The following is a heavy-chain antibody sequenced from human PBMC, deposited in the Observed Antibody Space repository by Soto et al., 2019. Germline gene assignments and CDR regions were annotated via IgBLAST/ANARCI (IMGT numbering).Heavy chain of an antibody. CDR3: ARGTPTYYYDSSGYGEDAYFDY. Sequence: GGSLRLSCAASGFTFSDYYMSWIRQAPGKGLEWVSYISSSGSTIYYADSVKGRFTISRDNAKNSLYLQMNSLRAEDTAVYYCARGTPTYYYDSSGYGEDAYFDYWGQGTLVTVSS. V-gene: IGHV3-11*01. CDR2: ISSSGSTI. CDR1: GFTFSDYY. J-gene: IGHJ4*02. D-gene: IGHD3-22*01.